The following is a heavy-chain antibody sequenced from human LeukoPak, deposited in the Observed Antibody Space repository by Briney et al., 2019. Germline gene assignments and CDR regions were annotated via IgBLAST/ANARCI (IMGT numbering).Heavy chain of an antibody. D-gene: IGHD6-19*01. Sequence: GGSPRLSCAASGFTFSSYAMHWVRQAPGKGLEWVSYISSNSSTIYYADSVKGRFTISRDNAKNSLYLQMNSLRDEDTAVYYCAREGQGLAGGAFDIWGQGTMVTVSS. V-gene: IGHV3-48*02. CDR1: GFTFSSYA. CDR2: ISSNSSTI. J-gene: IGHJ3*02. CDR3: AREGQGLAGGAFDI.